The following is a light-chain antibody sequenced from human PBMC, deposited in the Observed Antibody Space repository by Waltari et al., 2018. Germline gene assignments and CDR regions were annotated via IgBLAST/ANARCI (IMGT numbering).Light chain of an antibody. CDR1: QSISTY. Sequence: DIQVTQSPSSLSASVGDRVTITCRASQSISTYLNWYQQKPGKAPNLMIYAASTLQSGVPSRFSGSGSETDFTLTISSLQPEDFATYYCQQSYNAPRTFGLGTKVDIK. V-gene: IGKV1-39*01. J-gene: IGKJ3*01. CDR2: AAS. CDR3: QQSYNAPRT.